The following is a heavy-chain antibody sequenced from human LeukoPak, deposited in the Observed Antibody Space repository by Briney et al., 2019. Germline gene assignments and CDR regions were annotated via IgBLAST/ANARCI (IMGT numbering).Heavy chain of an antibody. Sequence: GGSLRLSCAASGFTFSSYWMSWVRQAPGKGLEWVANIKQDGSERYYVDSVKGRFTISRDNAKNSLYLQMNSLRAEDTAVYYCARDLADIVVVPAAANYYYYYMDVWGKGTTVTVSS. CDR2: IKQDGSER. D-gene: IGHD2-2*01. V-gene: IGHV3-7*01. CDR3: ARDLADIVVVPAAANYYYYYMDV. J-gene: IGHJ6*03. CDR1: GFTFSSYW.